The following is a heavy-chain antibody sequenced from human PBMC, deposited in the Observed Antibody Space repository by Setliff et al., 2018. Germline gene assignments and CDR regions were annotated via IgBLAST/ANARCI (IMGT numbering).Heavy chain of an antibody. Sequence: PGGSLRLSCAASGFTFSSYSMNWVRQAPGKGLEWVSSIDPRGSPVDYVDSVKGRFTISRDNTKNLVYLQMDSLRADDTAVYYCTRSRGTTVYDYWGQGTLVTVSS. CDR1: GFTFSSYS. J-gene: IGHJ4*02. D-gene: IGHD1-7*01. V-gene: IGHV3-21*04. CDR3: TRSRGTTVYDY. CDR2: IDPRGSPV.